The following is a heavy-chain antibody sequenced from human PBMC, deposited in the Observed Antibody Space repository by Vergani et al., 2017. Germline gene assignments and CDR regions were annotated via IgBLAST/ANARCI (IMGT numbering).Heavy chain of an antibody. D-gene: IGHD2-2*01. CDR1: GDTFTGYY. V-gene: IGHV1-2*02. CDR2: INPNSGGT. CDR3: ARAQGDCSSTSCYYYMDV. Sequence: QVQLVQSGAEVKKPGASVKVSCKASGDTFTGYYMHWVRQAPGQGLEWMGWINPNSGGTNYAQKFQGRVTMTRDTSISTAYMELSRLRSDDTAVYYCARAQGDCSSTSCYYYMDVWGKGTTVTVSS. J-gene: IGHJ6*03.